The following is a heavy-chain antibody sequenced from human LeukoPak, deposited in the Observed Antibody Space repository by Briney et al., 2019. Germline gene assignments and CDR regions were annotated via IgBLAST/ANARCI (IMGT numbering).Heavy chain of an antibody. Sequence: ASVKVSCKASGYTFTSNYMHWVRQAPGQGLEWMGIINPSGGSTTYAQKFQGRVTMTRDTSTSTVYMELSSLRSEDTAVYYCARDPRATTGTTKRGHYGMDVWGKGTTVTVSS. CDR1: GYTFTSNY. D-gene: IGHD1-1*01. V-gene: IGHV1-46*01. CDR3: ARDPRATTGTTKRGHYGMDV. CDR2: INPSGGST. J-gene: IGHJ6*04.